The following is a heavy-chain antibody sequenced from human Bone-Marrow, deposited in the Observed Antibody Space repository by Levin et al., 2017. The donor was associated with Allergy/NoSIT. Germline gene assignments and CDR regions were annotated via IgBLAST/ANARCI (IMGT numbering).Heavy chain of an antibody. CDR3: ARDASVVPAAKGDYGMDV. CDR1: GGTFSSYA. CDR2: IIPIFGTA. V-gene: IGHV1-69*13. J-gene: IGHJ6*02. Sequence: ASVKVSCKASGGTFSSYAISWVRQAPGQGLEWMGGIIPIFGTANYAQKFQGRVTITADESTSTAYMELSSLRSEDTAVYYCARDASVVPAAKGDYGMDVWGQGTTVTVSS. D-gene: IGHD2-2*01.